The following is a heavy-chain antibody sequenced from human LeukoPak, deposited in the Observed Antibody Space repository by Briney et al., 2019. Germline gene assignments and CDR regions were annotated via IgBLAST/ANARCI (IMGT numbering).Heavy chain of an antibody. CDR3: AREVGLGMFNWFDP. Sequence: SETLSLTCTVSGGSISNYYWYWVRQPPGKGLEWIGYIYHSGSTNYNPSLKSRVTISVDTSKNQFSLKLRSVTAADTAVYYCAREVGLGMFNWFDPWGQGTLVTVSS. CDR1: GGSISNYY. CDR2: IYHSGST. D-gene: IGHD3-10*02. J-gene: IGHJ5*02. V-gene: IGHV4-59*01.